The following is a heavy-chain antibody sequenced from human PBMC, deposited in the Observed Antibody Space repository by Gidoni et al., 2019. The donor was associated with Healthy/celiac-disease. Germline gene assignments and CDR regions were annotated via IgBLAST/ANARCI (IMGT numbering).Heavy chain of an antibody. Sequence: QLQLQQWGAGLLKPSETLSLTCAVSGGSFSGYYWSWIRQPPGKGLEWIGEINHSGSTNYNPSLKSRVTISVDTSKNQFSLKLSSVTAADTAVYYCARLRFGELLWRRTPRDAFDIWVQGTMVTVSS. D-gene: IGHD3-10*01. CDR1: GGSFSGYY. CDR3: ARLRFGELLWRRTPRDAFDI. J-gene: IGHJ3*02. V-gene: IGHV4-34*01. CDR2: INHSGST.